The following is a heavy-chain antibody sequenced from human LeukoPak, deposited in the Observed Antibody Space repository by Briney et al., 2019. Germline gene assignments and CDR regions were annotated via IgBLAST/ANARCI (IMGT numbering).Heavy chain of an antibody. J-gene: IGHJ4*02. CDR1: GFTFSTYN. Sequence: GGSLRLSCAASGFTFSTYNMNWVRQAPGKGLEWVSPISSSSNYIYYADSVKGRFTISRDNAKKSVYLQMNSLRAEDTAVYYCARDGSNDYGDYGWGYWGQGTLVTVSS. D-gene: IGHD4-17*01. CDR2: ISSSSNYI. V-gene: IGHV3-21*01. CDR3: ARDGSNDYGDYGWGY.